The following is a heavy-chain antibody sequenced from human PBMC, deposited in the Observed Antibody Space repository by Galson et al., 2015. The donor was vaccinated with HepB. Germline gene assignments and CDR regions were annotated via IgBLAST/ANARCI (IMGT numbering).Heavy chain of an antibody. CDR1: GFTFSSFD. CDR3: ARGHSSGYTGAFDV. J-gene: IGHJ3*01. V-gene: IGHV3-48*03. D-gene: IGHD3-22*01. CDR2: ISSSASST. Sequence: SLRLSCAGSGFTFSSFDMNWVRQAPGKGLERVSFISSSASSTSDADYVKGRFTISRDNTKKSLDLQMTRLRVEDTGVYYCARGHSSGYTGAFDVWGQGTMVIVSS.